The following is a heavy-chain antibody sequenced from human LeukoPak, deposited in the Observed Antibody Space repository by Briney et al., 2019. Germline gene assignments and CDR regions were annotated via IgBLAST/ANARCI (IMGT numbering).Heavy chain of an antibody. D-gene: IGHD3-22*01. Sequence: PSETLSLTCTVSGGSISSYYWSWIRQPAGKGLEWIGYIYYSGSTSYNPSLKSRVTISVDTSKNHFSLKLSSVTAADTAVYYCARKYYYDMSFDPWGQGTLVTVSS. V-gene: IGHV4-59*01. CDR1: GGSISSYY. CDR2: IYYSGST. CDR3: ARKYYYDMSFDP. J-gene: IGHJ5*02.